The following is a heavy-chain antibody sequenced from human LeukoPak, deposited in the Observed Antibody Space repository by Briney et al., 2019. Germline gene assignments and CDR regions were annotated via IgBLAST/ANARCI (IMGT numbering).Heavy chain of an antibody. Sequence: GGSLRLSCAASGFTFSSYAMSWVRQAPGKGLEWVSAISGSGGSTYYADSVKGRFTISRDNSKNTLYLQMNSLRAEDTAVYYCAKDLRRTVVTPGGLFDYSGQGTLVTVSS. CDR3: AKDLRRTVVTPGGLFDY. D-gene: IGHD4-23*01. J-gene: IGHJ4*02. CDR1: GFTFSSYA. CDR2: ISGSGGST. V-gene: IGHV3-23*01.